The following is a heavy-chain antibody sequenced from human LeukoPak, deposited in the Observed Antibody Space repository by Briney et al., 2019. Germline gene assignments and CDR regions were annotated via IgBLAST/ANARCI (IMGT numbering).Heavy chain of an antibody. D-gene: IGHD6-13*01. CDR3: ARDGSSSWHDNWFDP. V-gene: IGHV3-64*01. CDR2: ISSNGGST. J-gene: IGHJ5*02. Sequence: GGSLRLSCAASGFTFSSYAMHWVRQAPGKGLEYVSAISSNGGSTYYANSVKGRFTISRDNSKNTLYLQMGSLRAEDMAVYYCARDGSSSWHDNWFDPWGQGTLVTVSS. CDR1: GFTFSSYA.